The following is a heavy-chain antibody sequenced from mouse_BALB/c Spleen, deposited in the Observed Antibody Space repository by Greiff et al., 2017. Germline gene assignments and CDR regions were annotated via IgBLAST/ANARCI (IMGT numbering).Heavy chain of an antibody. V-gene: IGHV14-3*02. CDR1: GFNIKDTY. J-gene: IGHJ1*01. CDR3: ARGYGYYRYFDV. Sequence: EVKLVESGAELVKPGASVKLSCTASGFNIKDTYMHWVKQRPEQGLEWIGRIDPANGNTKYDPKFQGKATITADTSSNTAYLQLSSLTSEDTAVYYCARGYGYYRYFDVWGAGTTVTVSS. D-gene: IGHD2-2*01. CDR2: IDPANGNT.